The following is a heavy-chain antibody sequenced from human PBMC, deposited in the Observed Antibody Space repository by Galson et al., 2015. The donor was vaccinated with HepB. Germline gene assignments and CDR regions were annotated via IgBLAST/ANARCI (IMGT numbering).Heavy chain of an antibody. J-gene: IGHJ4*02. CDR3: AHRRQVITKEFDS. D-gene: IGHD1-20*01. V-gene: IGHV2-5*01. Sequence: PALVKPTQTLTLTCTFSGFSLSTSTVGVGWIRQPPGKALEWLALINGNDGKRSRPSLKRRLTITKDTSKSQVVLTMSNMDPVDTATYYCAHRRQVITKEFDSWGQGTLFTVSS. CDR1: GFSLSTSTVG. CDR2: INGNDGK.